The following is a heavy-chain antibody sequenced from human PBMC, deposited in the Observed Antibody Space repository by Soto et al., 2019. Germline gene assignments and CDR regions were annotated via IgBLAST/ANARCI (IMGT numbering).Heavy chain of an antibody. CDR3: ARPFGSSYVMDV. V-gene: IGHV5-51*01. Sequence: PGQSLKIPCTGSGYSISNYWIGWVGQMPGKGLEWMGIIYPGDSETRYSPSFQGQVTISVDKTINTAYLQWSSLKASDTAMYYCARPFGSSYVMDVWGQGTTVTVSS. CDR1: GYSISNYW. CDR2: IYPGDSET. D-gene: IGHD6-6*01. J-gene: IGHJ6*02.